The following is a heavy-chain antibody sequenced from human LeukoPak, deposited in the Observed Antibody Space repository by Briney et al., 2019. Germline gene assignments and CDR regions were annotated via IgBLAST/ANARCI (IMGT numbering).Heavy chain of an antibody. D-gene: IGHD4-23*01. CDR3: ARDLPTVVTPYYFDY. J-gene: IGHJ4*02. Sequence: PGGSLRLSCAASGFTFSSYSMNWVRQAPGKGLEWVSSISSSSSYIYYADSVKGRFTISRDNAKNSLYLQMNSLRAEDTAVYYCARDLPTVVTPYYFDYWGPGTLVTVSS. CDR2: ISSSSSYI. V-gene: IGHV3-21*01. CDR1: GFTFSSYS.